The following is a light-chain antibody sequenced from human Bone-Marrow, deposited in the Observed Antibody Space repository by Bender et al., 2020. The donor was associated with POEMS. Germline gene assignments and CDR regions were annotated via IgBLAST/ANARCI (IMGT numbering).Light chain of an antibody. CDR2: DVN. CDR1: STDVGGYNY. J-gene: IGLJ2*01. Sequence: QSALTQPRSVSGSPGQSVTISCTGTSTDVGGYNYVSWYQHHPGKAPKFMIYDVNKRPSGVSNRFSGSKSDNTAYLTISGLQAEDETDYYCFSYAGSSTSVFGGGTKLTVL. V-gene: IGLV2-11*01. CDR3: FSYAGSSTSV.